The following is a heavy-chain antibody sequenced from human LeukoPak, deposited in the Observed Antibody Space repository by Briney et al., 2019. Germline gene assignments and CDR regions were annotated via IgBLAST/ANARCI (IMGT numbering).Heavy chain of an antibody. Sequence: GGSLRLSCAASGFTFSSYGMHWVRQAPGKGLEWVAVISYDGSNKYYADSVKGRFTISRDNSKNTLYLQMSSLRAEDTAVYYCAKDRCSSTSCHLDYWGQGTLVTVSS. CDR3: AKDRCSSTSCHLDY. J-gene: IGHJ4*02. V-gene: IGHV3-30*18. CDR2: ISYDGSNK. D-gene: IGHD2-2*01. CDR1: GFTFSSYG.